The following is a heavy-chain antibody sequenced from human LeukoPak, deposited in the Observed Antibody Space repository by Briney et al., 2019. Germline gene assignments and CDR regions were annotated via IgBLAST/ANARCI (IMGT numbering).Heavy chain of an antibody. Sequence: ASVKVSCKASGGTFSSYAISWVRQAPGQGLEWMGGIIPIFGTANYAQKFQGRVTITEDKSTSTAYMELSSLRSEDTAVYYCARVAAAGPDYNWFDPWGQGTLVTVSS. CDR2: IIPIFGTA. CDR1: GGTFSSYA. CDR3: ARVAAAGPDYNWFDP. V-gene: IGHV1-69*06. J-gene: IGHJ5*02. D-gene: IGHD6-13*01.